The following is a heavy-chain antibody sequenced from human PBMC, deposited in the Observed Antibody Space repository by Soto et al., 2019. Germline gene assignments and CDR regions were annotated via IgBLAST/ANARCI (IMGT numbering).Heavy chain of an antibody. CDR1: GGSISSRGYY. J-gene: IGHJ5*02. CDR2: IYYSGST. CDR3: ATSNWFAP. Sequence: QLQLQESGPGLVKPSETLSLTCTVSGGSISSRGYYWGWIRQPPGKGLEWIGTIYYSGSTYYNPSLKSRVTISVDTSKTQSSLKLSSVTAADTAVYDCATSNWFAPWGQGTLVTVSS. V-gene: IGHV4-39*01.